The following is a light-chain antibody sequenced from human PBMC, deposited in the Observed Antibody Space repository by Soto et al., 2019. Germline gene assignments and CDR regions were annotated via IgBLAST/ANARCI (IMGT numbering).Light chain of an antibody. Sequence: QSALTQPASVSGSPGQSITISCTGTRSDGGGYNYVSWYQQHPGKAPKLMIYAVSNRPSGVSNRLSGSKSANTASLTISGLQPEAGADYYCSSYTSSSTLLFGGGTKLTVL. CDR3: SSYTSSSTLL. V-gene: IGLV2-14*01. J-gene: IGLJ2*01. CDR1: RSDGGGYNY. CDR2: AVS.